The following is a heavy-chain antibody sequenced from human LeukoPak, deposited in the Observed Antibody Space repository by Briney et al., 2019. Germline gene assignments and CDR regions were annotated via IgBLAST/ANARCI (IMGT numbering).Heavy chain of an antibody. CDR1: GFTFSSYA. D-gene: IGHD1-26*01. Sequence: GGSLGLSCAASGFTFSSYAMNWFHQAPGKGLKWFSAVRGSDAGTSYADSVKGRFTISRDNSKNTLYLQMDSLRAEDTAVYYCAKNRGGSYYSGSDYWGQGTLVTVSS. CDR3: AKNRGGSYYSGSDY. CDR2: VRGSDAGT. J-gene: IGHJ4*02. V-gene: IGHV3-23*01.